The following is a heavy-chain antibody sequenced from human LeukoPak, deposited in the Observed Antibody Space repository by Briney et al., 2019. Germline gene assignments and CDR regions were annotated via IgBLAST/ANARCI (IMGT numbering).Heavy chain of an antibody. Sequence: GGSLRLSCAASGFTFSSYGMHWVRQAPGKGLEWVAFIRYDGSNKYYADSVKGRFTISRDNSKNTLYPQMNSLRAEDTAVYYCARGGSGHHGYAFDIWGQGTMVTVSS. CDR1: GFTFSSYG. CDR2: IRYDGSNK. CDR3: ARGGSGHHGYAFDI. V-gene: IGHV3-30*02. J-gene: IGHJ3*02. D-gene: IGHD6-19*01.